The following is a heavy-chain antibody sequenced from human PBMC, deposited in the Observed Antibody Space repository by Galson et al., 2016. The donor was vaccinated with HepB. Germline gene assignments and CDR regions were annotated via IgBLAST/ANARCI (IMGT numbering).Heavy chain of an antibody. CDR1: GGTFSSYT. Sequence: SVKVSCKASGGTFSSYTISWVRQAPGQGLEWMGGIIPIFGTANYAQKFQGRVTITADESTRTAYMELSSLRSEDTAVYYCARDRHDYYDSGSYYLTNWFDPWGQGTLVTVSS. CDR2: IIPIFGTA. J-gene: IGHJ5*02. CDR3: ARDRHDYYDSGSYYLTNWFDP. D-gene: IGHD3-10*01. V-gene: IGHV1-69*13.